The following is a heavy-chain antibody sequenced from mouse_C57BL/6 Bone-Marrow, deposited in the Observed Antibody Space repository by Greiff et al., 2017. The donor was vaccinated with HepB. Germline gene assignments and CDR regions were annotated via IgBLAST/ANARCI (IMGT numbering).Heavy chain of an antibody. J-gene: IGHJ4*01. V-gene: IGHV5-12*01. Sequence: EVQLMESGGGLVQPGGSLKLSCAASGFTFSDYYMYWVRQTPEKRLEWVAYISNGGGSTYYPDTVKGRFTISRDNAKNTLYLQMSRLKSEDTAMYYCARPFITTVVAYYYAMDYWGQGTSVTVSS. D-gene: IGHD1-1*01. CDR3: ARPFITTVVAYYYAMDY. CDR2: ISNGGGST. CDR1: GFTFSDYY.